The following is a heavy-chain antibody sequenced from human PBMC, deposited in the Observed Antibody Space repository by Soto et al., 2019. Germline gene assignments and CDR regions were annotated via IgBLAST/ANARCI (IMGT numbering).Heavy chain of an antibody. D-gene: IGHD5-12*01. CDR1: GFTFSSYA. Sequence: QVQLVESGGGVVQPGRSLRLSCAASGFTFSSYAMHWVRQAPGKGLEWVAVISYDGSNKYYADSVKGRFTISRDNSKNTLYLQMNSLRAEDTAVYYCARERDGYNSYAFEIWGQGTMVTVSS. CDR2: ISYDGSNK. CDR3: ARERDGYNSYAFEI. J-gene: IGHJ3*02. V-gene: IGHV3-30-3*01.